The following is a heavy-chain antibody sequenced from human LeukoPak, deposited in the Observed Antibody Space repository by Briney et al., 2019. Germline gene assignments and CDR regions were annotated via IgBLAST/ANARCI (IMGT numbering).Heavy chain of an antibody. D-gene: IGHD3-10*01. CDR3: AREGVGYGSRSPYYYYYMDV. J-gene: IGHJ6*03. CDR2: IYYSGGT. Sequence: SETLSLTCTMSGGSIINYYWTWIRQPPGKGLEWIGHIYYSGGTNYNPSLKSRVTISVDTSKNQFSLKLSSVTAADTAVYYCAREGVGYGSRSPYYYYYMDVWGKGTTVTISS. V-gene: IGHV4-59*12. CDR1: GGSIINYY.